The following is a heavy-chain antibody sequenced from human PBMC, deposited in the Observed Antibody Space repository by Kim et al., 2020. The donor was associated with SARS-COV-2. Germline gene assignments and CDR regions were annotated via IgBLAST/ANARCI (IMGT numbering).Heavy chain of an antibody. Sequence: SVKVSCKASGGTFSSYAISWVRQAPGQGLEWMGGIIPIFGTANYAQKFQGRVTITADESTSTAYMELSSLRSEDTAVYYCARSTGSSGFINYYGMDVWGQGTTVTVSS. J-gene: IGHJ6*02. CDR2: IIPIFGTA. CDR1: GGTFSSYA. D-gene: IGHD6-6*01. CDR3: ARSTGSSGFINYYGMDV. V-gene: IGHV1-69*13.